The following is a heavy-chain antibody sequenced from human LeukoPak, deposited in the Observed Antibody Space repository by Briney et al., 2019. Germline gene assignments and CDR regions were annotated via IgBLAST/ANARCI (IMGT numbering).Heavy chain of an antibody. CDR1: GFTFSSYG. CDR2: ISYDGSNK. D-gene: IGHD3-16*01. Sequence: PGGSLRLSCAASGFTFSSYGMHWVRQAAGNGLEWVAVISYDGSNKYYAESVKGRFTISRDNSKNTMYLQMNSLRAEDTAVYYCAKDYSGGSDYGDYWGQGTLVTVSS. CDR3: AKDYSGGSDYGDY. J-gene: IGHJ4*02. V-gene: IGHV3-30*18.